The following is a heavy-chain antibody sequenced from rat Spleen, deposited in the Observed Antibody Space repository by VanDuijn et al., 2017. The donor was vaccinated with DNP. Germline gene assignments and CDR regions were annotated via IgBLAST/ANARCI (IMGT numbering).Heavy chain of an antibody. Sequence: EVQLVESGGGLVQPGRSLKLSCAASGFTFSNYYMAWVRQAPKKGLEWVAAISPSGSRTYYTDSVKGRFTISRDNAKNTLYLQMNSLRSEDTATYYCARGSGTYYWYFDFWGPGTMVTVSS. CDR3: ARGSGTYYWYFDF. D-gene: IGHD5-1*01. V-gene: IGHV5-25*01. CDR2: ISPSGSRT. CDR1: GFTFSNYY. J-gene: IGHJ1*01.